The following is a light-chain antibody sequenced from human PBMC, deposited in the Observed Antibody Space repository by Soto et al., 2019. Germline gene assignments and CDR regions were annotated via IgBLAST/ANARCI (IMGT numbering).Light chain of an antibody. Sequence: DIQMTQSPSTLSASVGDRVTITCRASQSIGSWLAWYQQEPGKVPKLLIYKASSLESGVPSRFSGSGSGTDFTLSISSLQPDDIATYYCQHYNSYPLTFGGGTKVEIK. CDR1: QSIGSW. CDR3: QHYNSYPLT. J-gene: IGKJ4*01. CDR2: KAS. V-gene: IGKV1-5*03.